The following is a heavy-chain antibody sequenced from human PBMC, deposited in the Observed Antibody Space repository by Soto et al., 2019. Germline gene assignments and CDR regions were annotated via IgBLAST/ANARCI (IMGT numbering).Heavy chain of an antibody. CDR2: INQSGGGTS. J-gene: IGHJ4*02. D-gene: IGHD3-3*01. V-gene: IGHV4-34*01. CDR3: ARGIAYNFWSGKYYFDY. CDR1: GGSFTCYY. Sequence: SETLSLTCAVNGGSFTCYYWSWIRQLPGKGLEWIGDINQSGGGTSNYNPSLKSRVTMSLDTSNIQFSLKLSSVTAADTALYYCARGIAYNFWSGKYYFDYWGLGTLVTVSS.